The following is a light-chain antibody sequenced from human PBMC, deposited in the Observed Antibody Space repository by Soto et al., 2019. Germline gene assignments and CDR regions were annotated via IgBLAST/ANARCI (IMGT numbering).Light chain of an antibody. Sequence: QSALTQPPSASGSPGQSVTISCTGTSSDVGGYNYVSWYQHHPGKAPKLMIYEVSNRPSGVSNRFSGSKSGNTASLTISGLQAEDEADYYCSSYTSSSTLDVVFGGGTKVTVL. CDR3: SSYTSSSTLDVV. CDR2: EVS. V-gene: IGLV2-14*01. CDR1: SSDVGGYNY. J-gene: IGLJ2*01.